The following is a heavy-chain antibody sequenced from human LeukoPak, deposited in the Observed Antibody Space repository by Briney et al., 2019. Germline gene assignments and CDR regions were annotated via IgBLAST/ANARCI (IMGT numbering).Heavy chain of an antibody. CDR3: ARDLDYGEKSEDY. J-gene: IGHJ4*02. CDR2: INLSGGST. D-gene: IGHD4/OR15-4a*01. CDR1: GFTFINYY. Sequence: ASVKVSCKASGFTFINYYMHWVRQAPGQGLECLGIINLSGGSTHYPQKFQDRVTMTRDTSTSTVYMELSSLRSEDTAVYYCARDLDYGEKSEDYWGQGTLVTVSS. V-gene: IGHV1-46*01.